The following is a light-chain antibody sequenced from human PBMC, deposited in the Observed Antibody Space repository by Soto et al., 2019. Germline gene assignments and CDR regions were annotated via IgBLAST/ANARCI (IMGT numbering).Light chain of an antibody. V-gene: IGKV1-5*03. CDR3: QQYNSYRA. J-gene: IGKJ1*01. CDR1: QTVHDF. CDR2: KAS. Sequence: DIQMTQSPSSLSASVGDRVTIACRASQTVHDFLAWYQQSPGKAPKLLIYKASTLESGVPSRFSGSGFGTEFTLTISSLQPDDFATYYCQQYNSYRAFGQGTKVDIK.